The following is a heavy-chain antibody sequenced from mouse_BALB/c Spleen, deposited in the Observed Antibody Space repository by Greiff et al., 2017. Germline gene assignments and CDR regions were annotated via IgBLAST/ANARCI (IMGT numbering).Heavy chain of an antibody. D-gene: IGHD1-1*01. Sequence: EVQRVESGGGLVKPGGSLKLSCAASGFTFSSYAMSWVRQTPEKRLEWVASISSGGSTYYPDSVKGRFTISRDNARNILYLQMSSLRSEDTAMYYCARDYGSSYVGSFDYWGQGTTLTVSS. J-gene: IGHJ2*01. V-gene: IGHV5-6-5*01. CDR3: ARDYGSSYVGSFDY. CDR2: ISSGGST. CDR1: GFTFSSYA.